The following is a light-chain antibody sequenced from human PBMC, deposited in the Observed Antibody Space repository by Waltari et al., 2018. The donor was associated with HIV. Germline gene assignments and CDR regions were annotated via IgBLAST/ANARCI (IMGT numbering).Light chain of an antibody. V-gene: IGLV4-69*02. Sequence: QPVLTQAPSASASLGASVKPTCTLSAEHTRSAIPWHQMQPGMCLRFLMKVNTDGTYIKGDGIPGRFSCSNSGAERFLTNSGLQPEDETDYYCQTWGTGIWVFGGGTKLTVL. CDR1: AEHTRSA. J-gene: IGLJ3*02. CDR3: QTWGTGIWV. CDR2: VNTDGTY.